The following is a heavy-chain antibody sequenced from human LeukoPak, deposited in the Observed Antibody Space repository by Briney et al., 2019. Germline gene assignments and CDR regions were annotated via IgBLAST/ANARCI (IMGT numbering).Heavy chain of an antibody. CDR1: GFTFSSYW. CDR3: ARHLGYSSGWRKYPFDY. D-gene: IGHD6-19*01. J-gene: IGHJ4*02. CDR2: IKQDGSEK. Sequence: GGSLRLSCAASGFTFSSYWMSWVRQAPGKGLEWVANIKQDGSEKYYVDSVKGRFTISRDNAKNSLYLQMNSLRAEDTAVYYCARHLGYSSGWRKYPFDYWGQGTLVTVSS. V-gene: IGHV3-7*01.